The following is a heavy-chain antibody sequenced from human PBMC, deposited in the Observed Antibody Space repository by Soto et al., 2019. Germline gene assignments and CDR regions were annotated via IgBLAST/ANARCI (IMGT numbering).Heavy chain of an antibody. V-gene: IGHV1-46*01. D-gene: IGHD2-15*01. CDR1: GYTFTSYY. CDR2: INPSGGST. CDR3: ARDTVVSTLGMDV. Sequence: ASVKVSCQASGYTFTSYYMHWARQAPGQGLEWMGIINPSGGSTSYAQKFQGRVTMTRDTSTSAVYMELSSLRSEDTAVYYCARDTVVSTLGMDVWGQGTAVTVSS. J-gene: IGHJ6*02.